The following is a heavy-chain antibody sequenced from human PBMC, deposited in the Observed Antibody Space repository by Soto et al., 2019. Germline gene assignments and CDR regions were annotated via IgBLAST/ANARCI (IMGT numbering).Heavy chain of an antibody. CDR3: ARLIGNSWFVG. V-gene: IGHV6-1*01. Sequence: QVQLQQSGPGLVKPSQTLSLTCAISGDSVSTNTATWEWIRQSPTRGLEWLGRTYYRSKWNTDYALSVKSRITIHPDTSKNQVSLQLDSVTPEDTAVYYCARLIGNSWFVGWGQGTLVTVSS. CDR1: GDSVSTNTAT. D-gene: IGHD6-13*01. CDR2: TYYRSKWNT. J-gene: IGHJ4*02.